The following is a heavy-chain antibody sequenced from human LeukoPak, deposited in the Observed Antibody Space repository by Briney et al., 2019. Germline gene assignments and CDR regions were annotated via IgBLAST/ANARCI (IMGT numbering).Heavy chain of an antibody. CDR1: DGSINSYY. J-gene: IGHJ4*02. Sequence: ETLSLTCSVSDGSINSYYWNWVRQAPGKGLEWVGRIKSKTDGGTTDYAAPVKGRFTISRDDSKNTLYLQMNSLKTEDTAVYYCTTDIYFHWGQGTLVTVSS. V-gene: IGHV3-15*07. D-gene: IGHD3-9*01. CDR3: TTDIYFH. CDR2: IKSKTDGGTT.